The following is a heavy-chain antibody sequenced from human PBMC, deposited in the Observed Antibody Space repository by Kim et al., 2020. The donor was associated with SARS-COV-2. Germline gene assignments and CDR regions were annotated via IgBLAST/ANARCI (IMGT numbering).Heavy chain of an antibody. CDR1: GLTFSDYY. CDR2: IKNKANSYIT. D-gene: IGHD3-10*01. CDR3: ATGGRVRGCFDY. Sequence: GGSLRLSCAASGLTFSDYYMDWVRQAPGKGLEWVGSIKNKANSYITEYAASVKGRFTISRDDSKNSLYLQMDSLKTEDTAVYYCATGGRVRGCFDYWGQGTLVTVSS. V-gene: IGHV3-72*01. J-gene: IGHJ4*02.